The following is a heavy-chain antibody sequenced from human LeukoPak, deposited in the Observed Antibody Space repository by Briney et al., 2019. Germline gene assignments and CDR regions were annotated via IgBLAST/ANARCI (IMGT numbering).Heavy chain of an antibody. V-gene: IGHV4-59*13. CDR1: GGSISSYY. Sequence: PSETLSLICSVSGGSISSYYWSWIRQPPGKGLEWIGYIYYSGSTNYNPSLKSRVTISVDTSKNQFSLKLSSVTAADTAVYYCARKADSSRAFDIWGQGTMVTVSS. CDR3: ARKADSSRAFDI. D-gene: IGHD6-13*01. CDR2: IYYSGST. J-gene: IGHJ3*02.